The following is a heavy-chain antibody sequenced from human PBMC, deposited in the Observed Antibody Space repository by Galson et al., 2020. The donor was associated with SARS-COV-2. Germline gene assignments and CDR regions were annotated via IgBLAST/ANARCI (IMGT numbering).Heavy chain of an antibody. J-gene: IGHJ4*02. CDR3: ATDLRLGELSPLYY. CDR1: GFTFSCYG. CDR2: IWYDGSNK. D-gene: IGHD3-16*02. Sequence: GESLKISCAASGFTFSCYGMHWVRQAPGKGLEWVAVIWYDGSNKYYADSVKGRFTISRDNSKNTLYLQMNSLRAEDTAVYYCATDLRLGELSPLYYWGQGTLVTVSS. V-gene: IGHV3-33*01.